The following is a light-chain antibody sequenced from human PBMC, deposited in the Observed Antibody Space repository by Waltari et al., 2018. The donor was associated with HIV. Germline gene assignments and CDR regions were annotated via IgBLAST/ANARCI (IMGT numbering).Light chain of an antibody. CDR3: AAWDGSLRGGV. Sequence: QSVLTQPPSASGTPGQRVTISCSGSSSTIGINDAPWYQHRPGTAPKLLIFTNNQRPSWVPDRFSASNSGPSASLAISALQSDDEADYYCAAWDGSLRGGVFGGGTKLTV. CDR2: TNN. CDR1: SSTIGIND. V-gene: IGLV1-47*01. J-gene: IGLJ3*02.